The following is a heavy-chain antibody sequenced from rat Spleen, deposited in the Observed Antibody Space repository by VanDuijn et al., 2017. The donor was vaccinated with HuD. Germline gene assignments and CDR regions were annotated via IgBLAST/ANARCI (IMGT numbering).Heavy chain of an antibody. V-gene: IGHV5S23*01. CDR1: GFTFSDYD. Sequence: EVQLVESDGGLVQPGRSLKLSCAASGFTFSDYDMAWVRQAPTKGLEWVASISTGGGNTYYRDSVKGRFTISRDSAESTLYLQMDSLRSEDTATYYCARHAGDYGSYFDYWGQGVMVTVSS. D-gene: IGHD1-3*01. J-gene: IGHJ2*01. CDR3: ARHAGDYGSYFDY. CDR2: ISTGGGNT.